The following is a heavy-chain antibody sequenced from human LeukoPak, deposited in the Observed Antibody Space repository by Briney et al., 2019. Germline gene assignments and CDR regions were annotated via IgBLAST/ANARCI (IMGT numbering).Heavy chain of an antibody. D-gene: IGHD3-10*01. V-gene: IGHV5-10-1*01. Sequence: GESLRISCKGSGYSFTSYWISWVCQMPGKGLEWMGRIDPSDSYTNYSPSFQGHVTISADKSISTAYLQWSSPKASDTAMYYCARQGLLWFGELLPPFDYWGQGTLVTVSS. CDR2: IDPSDSYT. CDR1: GYSFTSYW. J-gene: IGHJ4*02. CDR3: ARQGLLWFGELLPPFDY.